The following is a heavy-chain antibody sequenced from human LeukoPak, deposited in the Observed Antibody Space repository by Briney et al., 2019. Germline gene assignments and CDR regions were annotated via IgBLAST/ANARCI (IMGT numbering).Heavy chain of an antibody. J-gene: IGHJ3*02. Sequence: ASVKVSCKASGYTFTGYYIHWVRQGPGQGLEWMGWINPNSGGTNYAQKFQGRVTMTRDTSIRTAYMELSRLRSDDTAVYYCQQSADTFDIWGQGTMVTVSS. V-gene: IGHV1-2*02. D-gene: IGHD1/OR15-1a*01. CDR3: QQSADTFDI. CDR1: GYTFTGYY. CDR2: INPNSGGT.